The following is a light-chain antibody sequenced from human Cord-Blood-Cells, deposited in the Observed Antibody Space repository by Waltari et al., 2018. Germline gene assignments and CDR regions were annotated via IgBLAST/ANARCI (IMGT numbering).Light chain of an antibody. V-gene: IGLV2-8*01. J-gene: IGLJ2*01. CDR3: SSYAGSNNYVV. Sequence: QSALTQPPPASGSPGQSVTISCHGTSSDVGGYNYIPCYQQPPGKAPKLMIYEVSKRPSGVPDRFSGSKSGNTASLTVSGLQAEDEADYYCSSYAGSNNYVVFGGGTKLTVL. CDR1: SSDVGGYNY. CDR2: EVS.